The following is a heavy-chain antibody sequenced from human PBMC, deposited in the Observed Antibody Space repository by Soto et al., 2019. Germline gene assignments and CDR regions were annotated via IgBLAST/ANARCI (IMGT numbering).Heavy chain of an antibody. D-gene: IGHD3-10*01. Sequence: QVQLVESGGGVVQPGRSLRLSCAASGFTFSSYGMHWVRQAPGKGLEWVAVIWYDGSNKYYADSVKGRFTISRDNSKNTLYQQMKSLRDEYTAVYYCARANYYGSGNFLDYWGQGTLVTVSS. V-gene: IGHV3-33*01. CDR3: ARANYYGSGNFLDY. J-gene: IGHJ4*02. CDR2: IWYDGSNK. CDR1: GFTFSSYG.